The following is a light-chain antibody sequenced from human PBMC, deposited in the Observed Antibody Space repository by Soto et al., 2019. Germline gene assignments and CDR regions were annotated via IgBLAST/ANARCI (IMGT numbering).Light chain of an antibody. CDR2: GAS. V-gene: IGKV3-20*01. J-gene: IGKJ2*01. Sequence: EIVLTQSPGTLSLSPGERATLSCRASQSVSSSYLGWYQQKPGQAPRLLIYGASNRATGIPDRFSGSGSGTDFTLTISRLEPEDFAVYYCQQYGSSPLYTFAQGTKLEIK. CDR3: QQYGSSPLYT. CDR1: QSVSSSY.